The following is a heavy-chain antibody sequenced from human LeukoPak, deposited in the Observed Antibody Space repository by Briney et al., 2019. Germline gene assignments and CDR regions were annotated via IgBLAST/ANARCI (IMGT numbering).Heavy chain of an antibody. CDR3: ARMDSSGTPYYYYGMDV. D-gene: IGHD3-22*01. CDR2: IYYSGST. Sequence: SETLSLTCTVSGGSLSSSSYYWGWIRQPPGTGLEWIGSIYYSGSTYYNPSLKSRVTISVDTSKNQFSLKLSSVTAADTAVYYCARMDSSGTPYYYYGMDVWGQGTTVTVSS. V-gene: IGHV4-39*01. J-gene: IGHJ6*02. CDR1: GGSLSSSSYY.